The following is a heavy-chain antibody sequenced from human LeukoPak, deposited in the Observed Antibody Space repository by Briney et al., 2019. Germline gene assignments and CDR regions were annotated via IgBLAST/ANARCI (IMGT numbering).Heavy chain of an antibody. D-gene: IGHD5-24*01. CDR1: GFDLSTYE. Sequence: GGSLRLSCEASGFDLSTYEMYWVRQAPGKGLEWIADITISGHTKNYADSVKGRFTISRGNARTSLYLQLNSLRVEDTGVYYCVRGDPHADLWGQGTLVTVSS. CDR3: VRGDPHADL. J-gene: IGHJ5*02. V-gene: IGHV3-48*03. CDR2: ITISGHTK.